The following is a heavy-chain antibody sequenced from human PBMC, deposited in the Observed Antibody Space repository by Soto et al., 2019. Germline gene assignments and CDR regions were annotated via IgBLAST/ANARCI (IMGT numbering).Heavy chain of an antibody. J-gene: IGHJ4*02. CDR3: AKYSGWGFDY. CDR2: IHEDGREG. V-gene: IGHV3-7*01. CDR1: GFTFSTYW. D-gene: IGHD6-19*01. Sequence: EVQLVESGGGLVQPGGSLSLSCAASGFTFSTYWMSWVRQAPGKGLEWVANIHEDGREGYSLDSVKGRFTISRDNAKNTLYLQMNSLRAEDTAVYYCAKYSGWGFDYWGQGTLVTVSS.